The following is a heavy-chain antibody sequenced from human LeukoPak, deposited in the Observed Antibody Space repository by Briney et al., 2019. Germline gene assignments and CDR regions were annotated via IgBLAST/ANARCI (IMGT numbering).Heavy chain of an antibody. CDR1: GGSISSYY. CDR3: ARVRYSSGWYGD. J-gene: IGHJ4*02. CDR2: IYYSGST. D-gene: IGHD6-19*01. V-gene: IGHV4-59*01. Sequence: SETLSLTCSVSGGSISSYYWSWIRQPPGKGLEWIGYIYYSGSTNYNPSLKSRVTISVDTSKNQFSLKLSSVPAADTAVYYCARVRYSSGWYGDWGQGTLVTVSS.